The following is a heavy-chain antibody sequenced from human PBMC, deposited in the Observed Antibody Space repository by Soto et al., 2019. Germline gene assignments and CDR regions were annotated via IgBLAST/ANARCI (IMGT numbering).Heavy chain of an antibody. Sequence: GASVKVSCKASGGTFSSYTISWVRQAPGQGLEWMGRIIPILGIANYAQKFQGRVTITADKSTSTAYMELSSLRSEDTAVYYCARESALLWFGEFGMDVWGQGTTVTVSS. V-gene: IGHV1-69*04. CDR2: IIPILGIA. J-gene: IGHJ6*02. CDR1: GGTFSSYT. D-gene: IGHD3-10*01. CDR3: ARESALLWFGEFGMDV.